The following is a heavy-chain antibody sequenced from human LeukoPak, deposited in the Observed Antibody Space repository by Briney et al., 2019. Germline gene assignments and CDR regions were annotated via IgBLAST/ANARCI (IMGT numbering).Heavy chain of an antibody. D-gene: IGHD2-2*01. CDR2: ISSSGSTI. J-gene: IGHJ6*02. V-gene: IGHV3-11*01. Sequence: KPGGSLRLSCAASGFTFSDYYMSWICQAPGKGLEWVSYISSSGSTIYYADSVKGRFTISRDNAKNSLYLQMNSLRAEDTAVYYCARDSVVVVPAASLHGMDVWGQGTTVTVSS. CDR3: ARDSVVVVPAASLHGMDV. CDR1: GFTFSDYY.